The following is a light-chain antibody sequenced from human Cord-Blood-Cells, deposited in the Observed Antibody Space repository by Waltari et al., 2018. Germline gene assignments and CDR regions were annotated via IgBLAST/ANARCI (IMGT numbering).Light chain of an antibody. CDR2: GAS. Sequence: EIVLTQSPGTLSLSPGERATLSCRASQSVSSSYLAWYQQKPGQAPRLLIYGASSRATGIPSRFSGRWSGTVFPLTIRVEAEDVAVYYCKQYGSSPITFGQGTRVEIK. V-gene: IGKV3-20*01. CDR1: QSVSSSY. CDR3: KQYGSSPIT. J-gene: IGKJ5*01.